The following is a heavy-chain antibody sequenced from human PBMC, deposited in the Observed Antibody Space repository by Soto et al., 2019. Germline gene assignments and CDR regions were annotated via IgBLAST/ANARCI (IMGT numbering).Heavy chain of an antibody. CDR1: GGSFSGYY. CDR2: INHSGST. J-gene: IGHJ6*03. CDR3: ARVVGQNDYYYYYMDV. D-gene: IGHD3-16*01. Sequence: SETLSLTCAVYGGSFSGYYWSWIRQPPGKGLEWIGEINHSGSTNYNPSLKSRVTISVDTSKNQFSLKLSSVTAADTAVYYCARVVGQNDYYYYYMDVWGKGTTVTVSS. V-gene: IGHV4-34*01.